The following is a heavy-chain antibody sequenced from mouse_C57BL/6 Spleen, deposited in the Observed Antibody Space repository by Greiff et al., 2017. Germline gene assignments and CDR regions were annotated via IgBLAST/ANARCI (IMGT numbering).Heavy chain of an antibody. CDR3: AREGTTVVSMDY. V-gene: IGHV1-82*01. CDR2: IYPGDGDT. CDR1: GYAFSSSW. Sequence: VKLQQSGPELVKPGASVKISCKAFGYAFSSSWMNWVKQRPGKGLEWIGRIYPGDGDTNYNGKFKGKATLTADKSSSTAYMQLSSLTSEDSAVYFCAREGTTVVSMDYWGQGTSVTVSS. J-gene: IGHJ4*01. D-gene: IGHD1-1*01.